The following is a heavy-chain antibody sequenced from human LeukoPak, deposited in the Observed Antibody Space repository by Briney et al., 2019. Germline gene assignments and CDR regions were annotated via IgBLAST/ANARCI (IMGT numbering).Heavy chain of an antibody. V-gene: IGHV4-34*01. CDR1: GGSFSGYY. CDR2: INHSGST. J-gene: IGHJ5*02. CDR3: ATVNVLRYFDWLSSFNWFDP. D-gene: IGHD3-9*01. Sequence: PSETLSLTCAVYGGSFSGYYWSWIRQPPGKGLEWIGEINHSGSTNYNPPLKSRVTISVDTSKNQFSLKLSSVTAADTAVYYCATVNVLRYFDWLSSFNWFDPWGQGTLVTVSS.